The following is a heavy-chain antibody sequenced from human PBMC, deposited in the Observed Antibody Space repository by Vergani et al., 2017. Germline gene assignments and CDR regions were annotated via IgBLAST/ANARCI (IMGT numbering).Heavy chain of an antibody. CDR2: ISSSGSTI. CDR3: ATYGYCSSTSCSDFDY. V-gene: IGHV3-11*01. CDR1: GFTFSDYY. J-gene: IGHJ4*02. Sequence: VQLLESGGGLVQPGGSLRLSCAASGFTFSDYYMSWIRQAPGKGLEWVSYISSSGSTIYYADSVKGRFTISRDNAKNSLYLQMNSLRAEDTAVYYCATYGYCSSTSCSDFDYWGQGTLVTVSS. D-gene: IGHD2-2*01.